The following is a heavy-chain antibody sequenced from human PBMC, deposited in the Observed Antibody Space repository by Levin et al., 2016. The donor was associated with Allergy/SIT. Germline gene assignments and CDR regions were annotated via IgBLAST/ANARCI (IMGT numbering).Heavy chain of an antibody. J-gene: IGHJ6*02. CDR2: TYESGAYT. V-gene: IGHV3-23*05. D-gene: IGHD4-17*01. Sequence: GESLKISCAASGFTFSSYALTWVRQAPGKGLEWVSATYESGAYTYYADSVKGRFTISRDNSKKTLYLQMNSLRAEDTAVYYCARWYGDLDYYNMDVWGQGTTVSVS. CDR1: GFTFSSYA. CDR3: ARWYGDLDYYNMDV.